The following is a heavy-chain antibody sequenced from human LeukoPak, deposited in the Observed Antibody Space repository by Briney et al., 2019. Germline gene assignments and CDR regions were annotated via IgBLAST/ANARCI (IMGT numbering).Heavy chain of an antibody. V-gene: IGHV5-51*01. CDR3: ARHGYGYYFES. Sequence: GESLKISCKGSGYSFSSHWIGWVRQVPGKGLDWMGIIYPGDSNTKYSPSFQGQVTISADRSISTAYLQWSSLKASDTATYYCARHGYGYYFESWGQGTLVTVSS. CDR1: GYSFSSHW. J-gene: IGHJ4*02. D-gene: IGHD5-12*01. CDR2: IYPGDSNT.